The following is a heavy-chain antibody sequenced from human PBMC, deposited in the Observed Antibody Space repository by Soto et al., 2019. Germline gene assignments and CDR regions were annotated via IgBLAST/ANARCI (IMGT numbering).Heavy chain of an antibody. CDR3: ARQGTTDPYYYYGIDV. Sequence: PSETLSLTCGVSGDTISSSSYYWGWIRQPPGKGLEWIGSIYYSGSTYYNPSLKSRVTISVDTSKNQFSLKLSSVTAADTAVYYCARQGTTDPYYYYGIDVWGQGTTVTVSS. CDR1: GDTISSSSYY. V-gene: IGHV4-39*01. D-gene: IGHD4-17*01. J-gene: IGHJ6*02. CDR2: IYYSGST.